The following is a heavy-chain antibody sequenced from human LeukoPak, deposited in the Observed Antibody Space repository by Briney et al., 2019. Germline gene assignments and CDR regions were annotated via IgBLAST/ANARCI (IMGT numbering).Heavy chain of an antibody. Sequence: GASVKLTCKASGYTFTSYGISWVRQAPGPGLERMGSISAYNGNTNYAQKLQGRVTMTTDTSTSTAYMELRSLRSDDTAVYYCARDGSPYYYGSGSYNWFDPWGQGTLVTVSS. J-gene: IGHJ5*02. CDR3: ARDGSPYYYGSGSYNWFDP. V-gene: IGHV1-18*04. CDR1: GYTFTSYG. D-gene: IGHD3-10*01. CDR2: ISAYNGNT.